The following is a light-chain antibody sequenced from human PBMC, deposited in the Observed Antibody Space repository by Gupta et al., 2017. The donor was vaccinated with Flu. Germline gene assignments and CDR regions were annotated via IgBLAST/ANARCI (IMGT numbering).Light chain of an antibody. J-gene: IGLJ2*01. V-gene: IGLV3-25*03. Sequence: GDAFPRQYTFWYQQKPGQAPLLIMYKDSERPSGIPERFSASTSGTTVTLTISGVQPEDEADYYCQSTDNSGEHVIIFGGGTRLTVL. CDR1: AFPRQY. CDR3: QSTDNSGEHVII. CDR2: KDS.